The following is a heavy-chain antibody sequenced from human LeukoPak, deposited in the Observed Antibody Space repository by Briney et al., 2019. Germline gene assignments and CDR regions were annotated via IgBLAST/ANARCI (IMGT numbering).Heavy chain of an antibody. Sequence: GGSLRLSCAASGFTFDDYAMHWVRQAPGKGLEWVAVTWYDGSNKYYADSVKGRFTISRDISKSTLYLQMNSLRVEDTAVYYCARGNYYGMDVWGQGTTVTVSS. CDR3: ARGNYYGMDV. CDR1: GFTFDDYA. V-gene: IGHV3-33*08. J-gene: IGHJ6*02. CDR2: TWYDGSNK.